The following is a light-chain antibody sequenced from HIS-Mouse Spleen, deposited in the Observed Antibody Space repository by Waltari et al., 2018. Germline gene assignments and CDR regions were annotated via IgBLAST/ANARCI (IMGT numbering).Light chain of an antibody. CDR1: SSHVGGYNY. CDR2: DVS. V-gene: IGLV2-14*03. J-gene: IGLJ2*01. CDR3: SSYTSSSTEV. Sequence: QSALTQPASVSGSPGQSITISCTGTSSHVGGYNYVPWYQQHPGKAPKLMIYDVSNRPSGVSNRFSGSKSGNTASLTISGLQAEDEADYYCSSYTSSSTEVFGGGTKLTVL.